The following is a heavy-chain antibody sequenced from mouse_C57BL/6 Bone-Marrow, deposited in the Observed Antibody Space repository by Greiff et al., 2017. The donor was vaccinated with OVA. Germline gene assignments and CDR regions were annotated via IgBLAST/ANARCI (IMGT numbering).Heavy chain of an antibody. V-gene: IGHV5-4*01. CDR3: ARADYYGSSWFAY. Sequence: EVQLQESGGGLVKPGGSLKLSCAASGFTFSSYAMSWVRQTPEKRLEWVATISDGGSYTYYPDNVKGRFTISRDNAKNNLYLQMSHLKSEDTAMYYCARADYYGSSWFAYWGQGTLVTVSA. CDR1: GFTFSSYA. J-gene: IGHJ3*01. D-gene: IGHD1-1*01. CDR2: ISDGGSYT.